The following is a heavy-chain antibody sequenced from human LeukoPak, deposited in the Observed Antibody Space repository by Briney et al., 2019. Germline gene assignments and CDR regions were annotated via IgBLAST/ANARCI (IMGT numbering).Heavy chain of an antibody. V-gene: IGHV3-20*04. Sequence: GGTLRLSCAASGFTFSSYGMSWVRQARGKGLEWVSGINWNGGSTRYADSVKGRFTISRDNAKNSLYLQMTSLRAEDTALYYCARAYSYGRIWYFALWGRGTLVPVSS. CDR1: GFTFSSYG. J-gene: IGHJ2*01. CDR3: ARAYSYGRIWYFAL. D-gene: IGHD5-18*01. CDR2: INWNGGST.